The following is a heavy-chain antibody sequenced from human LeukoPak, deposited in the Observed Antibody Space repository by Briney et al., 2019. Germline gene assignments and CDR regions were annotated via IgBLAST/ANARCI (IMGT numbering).Heavy chain of an antibody. D-gene: IGHD3-10*01. CDR2: ISTSANSI. V-gene: IGHV3-11*04. CDR1: GFTFSDYY. CDR3: AREKVPLWFGEYYYYYMDV. Sequence: PGGSLRLSCAASGFTFSDYYMSWIRQAPGKGLEWVSYISTSANSIYYADSAKGRFTISRDNAKNSLYLQMNSLRAEDTAVYYCAREKVPLWFGEYYYYYMDVWGKGTTVTVSS. J-gene: IGHJ6*03.